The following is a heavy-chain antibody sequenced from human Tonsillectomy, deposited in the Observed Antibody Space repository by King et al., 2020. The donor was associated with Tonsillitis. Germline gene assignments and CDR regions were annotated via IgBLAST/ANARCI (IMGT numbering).Heavy chain of an antibody. CDR2: INPNSGDT. D-gene: IGHD3-22*01. CDR3: ATNAIESDTSAYRDFRH. CDR1: GDTFTGHF. Sequence: VQLVQSGAELRKPGASVTVSCRTSGDTFTGHFVHWVRQAPGQGLEWVGWINPNSGDTHYAPSFRGRVPLSGDVSSTTAYMGLSSLRTDDTAVYYCATNAIESDTSAYRDFRHWGQGTLVTVSS. V-gene: IGHV1-2*02. J-gene: IGHJ1*01.